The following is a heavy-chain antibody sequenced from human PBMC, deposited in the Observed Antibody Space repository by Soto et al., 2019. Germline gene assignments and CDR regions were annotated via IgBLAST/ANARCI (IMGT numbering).Heavy chain of an antibody. CDR1: GLTFSNAW. CDR3: TTLWVGGSHR. V-gene: IGHV3-15*01. J-gene: IGHJ5*02. CDR2: IKSKSDGETT. Sequence: EVQLVESGGGLIKPGGSLRLSCAASGLTFSNAWMSWVRQAPGKGLAWVGRIKSKSDGETTDYAAPVKGRFTISRDDSKNTLYLQMNSLKTEDTAVYSCTTLWVGGSHRWGQGTLVTVSS. D-gene: IGHD3-16*01.